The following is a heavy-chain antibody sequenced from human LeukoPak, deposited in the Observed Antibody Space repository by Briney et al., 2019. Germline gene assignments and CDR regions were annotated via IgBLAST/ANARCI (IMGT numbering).Heavy chain of an antibody. J-gene: IGHJ4*02. Sequence: GGSLRLSCAASGFTFSSYSMNWVRQAPGKGLEWVSSISSSSSSYIYYADSVKGRFTISRDNAKNSLYLQMNSLRAEDTAVYYCARDGGYGDYADYWGQGTLVTVSS. D-gene: IGHD4-17*01. CDR2: ISSSSSSYI. V-gene: IGHV3-21*01. CDR1: GFTFSSYS. CDR3: ARDGGYGDYADY.